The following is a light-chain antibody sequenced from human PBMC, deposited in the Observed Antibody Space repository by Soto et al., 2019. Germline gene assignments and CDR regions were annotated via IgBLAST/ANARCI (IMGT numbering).Light chain of an antibody. CDR1: QDITNY. J-gene: IGKJ1*01. CDR2: DAS. Sequence: DIQMTQSPSSLSASLGDRVTITCQASQDITNYLNWYQQKPGKAPKLLIYDASSLESGVPSRFSGSGSGTEFTLTISSLQPDDFATYYCQQYNSYSTFGQGTKVDIK. CDR3: QQYNSYST. V-gene: IGKV1-5*01.